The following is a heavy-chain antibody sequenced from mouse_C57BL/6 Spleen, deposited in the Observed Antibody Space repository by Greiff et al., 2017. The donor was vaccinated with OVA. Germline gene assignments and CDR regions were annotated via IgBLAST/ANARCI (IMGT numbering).Heavy chain of an antibody. CDR3: ARDPGYYFDY. CDR2: ISSGSSTI. Sequence: EVMLVESGGGLVKPGGSLKLSCAASGFTFSDYGMHWVRQAPEKGLEWVAYISSGSSTIYYADTVKGRFTISRDNAKNTLFLQLTSLRSEDTAMYYCARDPGYYFDYWGQGTTLTVSS. CDR1: GFTFSDYG. J-gene: IGHJ2*01. V-gene: IGHV5-17*01.